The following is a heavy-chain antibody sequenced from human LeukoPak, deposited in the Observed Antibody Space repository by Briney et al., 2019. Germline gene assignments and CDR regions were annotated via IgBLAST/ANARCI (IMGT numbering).Heavy chain of an antibody. CDR3: ASLFLCYGCSSSSDSFNI. D-gene: IGHD6-6*01. J-gene: IGHJ3*02. V-gene: IGHV3-74*01. CDR2: INSAGSST. Sequence: GRSLRPSRAASGFTFSNYWIHWVRQAPGKGLVWASRINSAGSSTTYADSVKGRSTISRDNAKNTLYLQMNSLRAEDTAVYYCASLFLCYGCSSSSDSFNIWGQGTMVTVSS. CDR1: GFTFSNYW.